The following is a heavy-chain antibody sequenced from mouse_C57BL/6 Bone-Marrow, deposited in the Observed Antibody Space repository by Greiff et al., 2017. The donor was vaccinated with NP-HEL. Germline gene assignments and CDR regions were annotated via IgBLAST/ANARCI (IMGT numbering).Heavy chain of an antibody. V-gene: IGHV5-17*01. CDR2: ISSGSSTI. D-gene: IGHD3-2*02. Sequence: DVMLVESGGGLVKPGGSLKLSCAASGFTFSDYGMHWVRQAPEKGLEWVAYISSGSSTIYYADTVKGRFTISRDNAKNTLFLQMTSLRSEDTAMYYCARPSSGYDYAMDYWGQGTSVTVSS. CDR3: ARPSSGYDYAMDY. J-gene: IGHJ4*01. CDR1: GFTFSDYG.